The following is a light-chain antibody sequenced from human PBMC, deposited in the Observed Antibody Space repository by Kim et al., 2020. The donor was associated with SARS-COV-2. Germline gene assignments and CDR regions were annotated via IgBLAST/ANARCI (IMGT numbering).Light chain of an antibody. Sequence: EIVLTQSPGTLSLSPGERATLSCRASQSVIRSYLAWYQQKPGQAPRLLIYGASSRATGIPDRFSGSGSGTDFTLTISRLEPEDFAVYYCQQYDSPLTFGGGTKLEI. V-gene: IGKV3-20*01. CDR3: QQYDSPLT. CDR1: QSVIRSY. CDR2: GAS. J-gene: IGKJ4*01.